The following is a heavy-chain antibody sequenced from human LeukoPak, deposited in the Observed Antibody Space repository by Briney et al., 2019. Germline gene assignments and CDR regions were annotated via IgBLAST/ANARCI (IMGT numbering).Heavy chain of an antibody. CDR3: ARGRIIGWYFDL. D-gene: IGHD3-16*02. CDR2: IYYSGST. V-gene: IGHV4-59*01. J-gene: IGHJ2*01. CDR1: GGSISSYY. Sequence: SETLSLTCTVSGGSISSYYWSWIRLPPGKGLEWIGYIYYSGSTNYNPSLKSRVTISVDTSKNQFSLKLSSVTAADTAVYYCARGRIIGWYFDLWGRGTLVTVSS.